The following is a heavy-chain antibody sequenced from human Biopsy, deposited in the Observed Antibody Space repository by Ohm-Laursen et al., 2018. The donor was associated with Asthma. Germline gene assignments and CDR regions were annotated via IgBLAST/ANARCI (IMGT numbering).Heavy chain of an antibody. CDR1: GFTFSDYY. CDR2: IWFDGSNK. Sequence: SLRLSCAASGFTFSDYYMSWIRQAPGKGLEWVADIWFDGSNKHYADSVKGRFTISRDNSKNTLYLQMNSLRAEDTALYYCGRERSYMVDYWGQGTLAIVSS. J-gene: IGHJ4*02. D-gene: IGHD3-10*01. V-gene: IGHV3-33*08. CDR3: GRERSYMVDY.